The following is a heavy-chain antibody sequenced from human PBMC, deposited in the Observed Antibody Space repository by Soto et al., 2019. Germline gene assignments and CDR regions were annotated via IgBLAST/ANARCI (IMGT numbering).Heavy chain of an antibody. J-gene: IGHJ6*02. CDR3: AIRKISYYDILTGYSHYYYYGMDV. CDR2: IYYSGST. D-gene: IGHD3-9*01. Sequence: SETLSLTCTVSGDSISSYYWGWIRQPPGKGLEWIGSIYYSGSTYYNPSLKSRVTISVDTSKNQFSLKLSSVTAADTAVYYCAIRKISYYDILTGYSHYYYYGMDVWGQGTTVTVSS. CDR1: GDSISSYY. V-gene: IGHV4-39*01.